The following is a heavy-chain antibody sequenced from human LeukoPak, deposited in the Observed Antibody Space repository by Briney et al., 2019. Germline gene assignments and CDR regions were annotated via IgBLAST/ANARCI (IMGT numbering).Heavy chain of an antibody. CDR2: IYYSGST. CDR3: ARVRNSGFRYVDS. Sequence: KPSETLSLTCTVSGGSISSYYWSWIRQPPGKGLEWIAYIYYSGSTNYNPSLKSRFTISVDTSKNQFSLKLSSVTAADTAVYYCARVRNSGFRYVDSWGQGTLVTVSS. D-gene: IGHD5-12*01. CDR1: GGSISSYY. J-gene: IGHJ4*02. V-gene: IGHV4-59*01.